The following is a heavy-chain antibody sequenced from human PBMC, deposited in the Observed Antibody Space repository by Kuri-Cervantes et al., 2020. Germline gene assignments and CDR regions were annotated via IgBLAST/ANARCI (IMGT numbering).Heavy chain of an antibody. V-gene: IGHV4-34*01. CDR2: INHSGST. CDR1: GGSFRGYY. D-gene: IGHD6-13*01. J-gene: IGHJ6*02. CDR3: ARDLDSSSWYSIVGATYYYYGMDV. Sequence: SETLSLTCAVYGGSFRGYYWSWIRQPPGKGLEWIGEINHSGSTNFNPSLKSRVTISVDTSKNQFSLKPSSVTAADTAVYYCARDLDSSSWYSIVGATYYYYGMDVWGQGTTVTVSS.